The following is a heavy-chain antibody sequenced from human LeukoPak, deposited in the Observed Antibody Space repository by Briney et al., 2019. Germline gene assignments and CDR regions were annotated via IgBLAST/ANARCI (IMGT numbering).Heavy chain of an antibody. CDR3: ARSLGDYYYYCGMDV. J-gene: IGHJ6*02. Sequence: SQTLSLTCTVSGGSISSGGYYWSWIRQHPGKGLEWIGYIYYSGSTYYNPSLKSRVTISVDTSKNQFSLKLSSVTAADTAVYYCARSLGDYYYYCGMDVWGQGTTVTVSS. V-gene: IGHV4-31*03. CDR2: IYYSGST. CDR1: GGSISSGGYY.